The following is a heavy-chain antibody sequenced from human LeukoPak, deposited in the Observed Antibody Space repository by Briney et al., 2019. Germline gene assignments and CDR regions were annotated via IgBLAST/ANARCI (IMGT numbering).Heavy chain of an antibody. D-gene: IGHD6-13*01. CDR1: GFTFSSYA. CDR2: ISYDGSNK. V-gene: IGHV3-30*04. J-gene: IGHJ6*01. Sequence: GSLRLSCAASGFTFSSYAMHWVRQAPGKGLEWVAVISYDGSNKYYADSVKGRFTISRDNSKNTLYLQMNSPRAEDTAVYYCARARIAAAGSASAPTYYG. CDR3: ARARIAAAGSASAPTYYG.